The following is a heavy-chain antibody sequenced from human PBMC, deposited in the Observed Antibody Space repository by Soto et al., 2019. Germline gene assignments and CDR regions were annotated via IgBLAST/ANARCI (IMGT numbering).Heavy chain of an antibody. CDR2: IYPGDSDT. V-gene: IGHV5-51*01. Sequence: GESLKISCKGSGYSFTSYWIGCVRQMPGKGLEWMGIIYPGDSDTRYSPSFQGQVTISADKSISTAYLQWSSLKASDTAMYYCARILDSSGYYLDYWGQGTLVTVSS. J-gene: IGHJ4*02. D-gene: IGHD3-22*01. CDR1: GYSFTSYW. CDR3: ARILDSSGYYLDY.